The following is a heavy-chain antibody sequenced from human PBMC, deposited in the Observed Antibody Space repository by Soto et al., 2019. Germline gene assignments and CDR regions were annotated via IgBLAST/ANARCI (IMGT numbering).Heavy chain of an antibody. Sequence: QITLKESGPTLVKPTQTPTLTCTFPGFSFSSIGEGVGWIRQPPGKALEWLALIYWDDDKRYSPSLKSRLTITKDTSKHQVVLTMTNMDPVDTATYYCVQSRCGGDCLQSYSSHSYYGLDVWGQGTTVTVSS. D-gene: IGHD2-21*02. CDR2: IYWDDDK. J-gene: IGHJ6*02. CDR1: GFSFSSIGEG. CDR3: VQSRCGGDCLQSYSSHSYYGLDV. V-gene: IGHV2-5*02.